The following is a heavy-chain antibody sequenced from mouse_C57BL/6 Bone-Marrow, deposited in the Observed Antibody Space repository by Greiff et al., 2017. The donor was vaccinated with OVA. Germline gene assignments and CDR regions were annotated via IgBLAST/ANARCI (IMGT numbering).Heavy chain of an antibody. CDR2: FTMYSDAT. CDR1: YFAFMARA. CDR3: ALYDGYSFAY. D-gene: IGHD2-3*01. V-gene: IGHV1-49*01. Sequence: LQQSGAELVRPGSSVKLSCKDSYFAFMARAMHWVKQRPGHGLEWIGSFTMYSDATEYSENFKGKATLTANTSSSTAYMELSSLTSEDSAVYYCALYDGYSFAYWGQGTLVTVSA. J-gene: IGHJ3*01.